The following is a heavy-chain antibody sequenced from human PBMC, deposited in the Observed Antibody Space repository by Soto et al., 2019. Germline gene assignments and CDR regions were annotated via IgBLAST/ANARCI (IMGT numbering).Heavy chain of an antibody. Sequence: WWSLRLSCAASGFTFSSYSMNWVRQAPGKGLEWVSYISSSSSTIYYADYVKGRFTISRDNAKNSLYLQMNRLRDEDTAVYYCARDPLYYYGMEVWGQGTKVTVS. CDR2: ISSSSSTI. J-gene: IGHJ6*02. CDR3: ARDPLYYYGMEV. CDR1: GFTFSSYS. V-gene: IGHV3-48*02.